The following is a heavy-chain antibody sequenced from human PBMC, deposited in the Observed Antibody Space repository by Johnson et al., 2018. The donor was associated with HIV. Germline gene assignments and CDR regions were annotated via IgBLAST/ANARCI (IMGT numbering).Heavy chain of an antibody. CDR1: GFTFSSYA. CDR3: ARVGVSGYDLAAFDI. CDR2: IRYDGSNK. J-gene: IGHJ3*02. D-gene: IGHD5-12*01. V-gene: IGHV3-30*02. Sequence: QVQLVESGGGVVQPGRSLRLSCAASGFTFSSYAMHWVRQAPGKGLEWVAFIRYDGSNKYYADSVKGRFTISRDNSKDTLYLQMNSLRAEDTAVYYCARVGVSGYDLAAFDIWGRGTMVTGSS.